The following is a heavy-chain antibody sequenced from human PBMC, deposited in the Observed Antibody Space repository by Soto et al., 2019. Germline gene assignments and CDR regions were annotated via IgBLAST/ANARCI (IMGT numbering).Heavy chain of an antibody. D-gene: IGHD2-2*02. CDR1: GFTFSSYS. CDR2: ISSSSSYI. V-gene: IGHV3-21*01. Sequence: GGSLRLSCAASGFTFSSYSMNWVRQAPGKGLEWVSSISSSSSYIYYADSVKGRFTISRDNVKNSLYLQMNSLRAEDTAVYYCARFVVVPAAILYAFDIWGQGTMVTVSS. CDR3: ARFVVVPAAILYAFDI. J-gene: IGHJ3*02.